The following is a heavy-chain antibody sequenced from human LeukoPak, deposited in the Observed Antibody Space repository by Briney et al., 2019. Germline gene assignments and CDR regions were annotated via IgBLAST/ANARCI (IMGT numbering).Heavy chain of an antibody. CDR3: ARSVLSPVLQDFDY. V-gene: IGHV3-7*04. CDR1: GFTFSRYW. Sequence: GGSLRLSCAASGFTFSRYWMSWVRQAPGKGLEWVANIKQDGMGKYFVDSVEGRFTISRDNDKNSLHLQMNSLRAEDTAVYYCARSVLSPVLQDFDYWGRGTLVTVSS. CDR2: IKQDGMGK. J-gene: IGHJ4*02. D-gene: IGHD5-24*01.